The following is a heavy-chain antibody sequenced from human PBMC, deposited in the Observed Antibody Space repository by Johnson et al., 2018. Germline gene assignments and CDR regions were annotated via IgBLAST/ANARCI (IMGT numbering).Heavy chain of an antibody. CDR3: AVGIVASILDI. CDR2: MSPVFGTT. J-gene: IGHJ4*02. D-gene: IGHD5-12*01. Sequence: SCKASGCTFNNYDILWVRQAPGQGLECMGAMSPVFGTTNYAQKFQDRVPITTVDCPTTAFMELRDQTPADTAVYYCAVGIVASILDIWGQGTLVIVSS. CDR1: GCTFNNYD. V-gene: IGHV1-69*05.